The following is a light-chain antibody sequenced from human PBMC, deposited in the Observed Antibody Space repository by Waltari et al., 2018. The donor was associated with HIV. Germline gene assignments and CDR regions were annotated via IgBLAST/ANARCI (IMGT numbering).Light chain of an antibody. CDR3: LQYNSYPWT. CDR1: QGIRTD. V-gene: IGKV1-17*01. J-gene: IGKJ1*01. CDR2: DAS. Sequence: DVQVTQSPSSLSASVGDTVTITCRASQGIRTDVGWFQQKPGKAPKRLIYDASNLQTGVPSRFSGSGYGRDFTLTIRSLQPEDFANYYCLQYNSYPWTFGQGTKAEIK.